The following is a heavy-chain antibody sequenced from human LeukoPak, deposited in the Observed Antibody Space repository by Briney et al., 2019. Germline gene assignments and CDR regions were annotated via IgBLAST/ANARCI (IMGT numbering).Heavy chain of an antibody. CDR1: GGSIRSGGYY. D-gene: IGHD4-23*01. CDR2: IYSSGNA. Sequence: SETLSLTCTVSGGSIRSGGYYWSWIRQPPGKSLEWIGYIYSSGNACYNPSLKSRLTISLDTSKNQFSLKLTSVTAADTAVYYCARNSMKSFDTWGQGTLVTVSS. J-gene: IGHJ5*02. V-gene: IGHV4-30-4*01. CDR3: ARNSMKSFDT.